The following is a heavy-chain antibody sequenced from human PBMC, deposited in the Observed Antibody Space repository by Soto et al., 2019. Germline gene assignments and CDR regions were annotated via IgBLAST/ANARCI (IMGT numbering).Heavy chain of an antibody. CDR1: GGSISSYY. CDR3: ARLFSGSQNSGTYWYDAFDI. CDR2: IYYSGST. Sequence: SETLSLTCTVSGGSISSYYWNWIRQPPGKGLEWIGYIYYSGSTNYNPSLKSRVTISVDTSKNQFSLKLTSVTAADTAVYYCARLFSGSQNSGTYWYDAFDIWGQGTMVTVSS. D-gene: IGHD3-10*01. J-gene: IGHJ3*02. V-gene: IGHV4-59*08.